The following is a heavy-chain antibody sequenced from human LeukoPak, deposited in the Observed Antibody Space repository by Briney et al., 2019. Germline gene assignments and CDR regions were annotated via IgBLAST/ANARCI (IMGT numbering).Heavy chain of an antibody. CDR1: GISFTSYA. CDR3: ARIYYGSGSPDGY. J-gene: IGHJ4*02. Sequence: GSSVKVSCKASGISFTSYAISWVRQASGQGLEWMGAIVPIYDVTNYAQTFRGRVTMTADESTSTAYMELSSLTSEDTAMYYCARIYYGSGSPDGYWGQGTLVTVSS. D-gene: IGHD3-10*01. V-gene: IGHV1-69*01. CDR2: IVPIYDVT.